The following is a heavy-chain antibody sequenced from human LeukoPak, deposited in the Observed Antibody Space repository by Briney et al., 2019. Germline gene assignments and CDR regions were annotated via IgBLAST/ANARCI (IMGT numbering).Heavy chain of an antibody. CDR2: INSDGSSS. V-gene: IGHV3-74*01. J-gene: IGHJ4*02. CDR3: IRGPTYFDY. Sequence: GGSLRLSCAASGFAFSSHWMHWVHQAPGKGLEWVSRINSDGSSSSYADSVKGRFTISRDNAKSTLYLQMNRPRAEDTAVYYCIRGPTYFDYWGQGILVTVSS. CDR1: GFAFSSHW.